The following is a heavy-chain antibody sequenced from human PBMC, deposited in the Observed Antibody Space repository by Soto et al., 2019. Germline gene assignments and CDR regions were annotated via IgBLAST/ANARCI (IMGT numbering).Heavy chain of an antibody. CDR3: ARVGSSTVAGNRGIDY. Sequence: QVQLQESGPGLVKPSQTLSLTCTVSGGSISSGGYYWSWIRQHPGNGLEWIGYIYYSGSTYYNPSLKSRVTISVDTSKNQFSLKLSSVTAADTAVYYCARVGSSTVAGNRGIDYWGQGTLVTVSS. V-gene: IGHV4-31*03. J-gene: IGHJ4*02. CDR2: IYYSGST. CDR1: GGSISSGGYY. D-gene: IGHD6-19*01.